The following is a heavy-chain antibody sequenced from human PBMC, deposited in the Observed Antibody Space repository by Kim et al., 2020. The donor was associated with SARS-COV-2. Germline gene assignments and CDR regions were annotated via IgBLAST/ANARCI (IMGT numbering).Heavy chain of an antibody. V-gene: IGHV4-61*02. CDR3: ARERLVRFWELSSWDYYYYGMDV. Sequence: SETLSLTCTVSGGSISSGSYYWSWIRQPAGKGLEWIGRIYTSGSTNYNPSLKSRVTISVDTSKNQFSLKLSSVTAADTAVYYCARERLVRFWELSSWDYYYYGMDVWGQGTTVTVSS. CDR1: GGSISSGSYY. CDR2: IYTSGST. D-gene: IGHD3-10*01. J-gene: IGHJ6*02.